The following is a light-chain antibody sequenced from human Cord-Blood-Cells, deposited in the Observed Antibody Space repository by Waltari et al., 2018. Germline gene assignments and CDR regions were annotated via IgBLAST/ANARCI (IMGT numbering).Light chain of an antibody. CDR2: GKN. CDR1: SLRSYY. V-gene: IGLV3-19*01. CDR3: NSRDSSGNHLVV. J-gene: IGLJ2*01. Sequence: SSELTQDPAVSVALGQTVRITCQGDSLRSYYASWYQQKPGRAPVLVIYGKNNRPSGTPDRFSGSSSGNTASLTITGAQAEDEADYYCNSRDSSGNHLVVFGGGTKLTVL.